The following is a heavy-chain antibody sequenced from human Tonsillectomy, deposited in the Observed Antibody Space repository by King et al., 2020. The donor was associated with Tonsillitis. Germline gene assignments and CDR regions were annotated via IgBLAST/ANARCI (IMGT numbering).Heavy chain of an antibody. Sequence: HVQLQQWGAGLLKPSETLSLTCAVYGGSFSGYYWSWIRQPPGKGLEWIGEISHSGSTNYNPSLKSRVTISVDTSKNQFSLKLSSVTAADTAVYYCAGAYDSSGYPLFDYWGQGTLVTVSS. CDR3: AGAYDSSGYPLFDY. V-gene: IGHV4-34*01. D-gene: IGHD3-22*01. CDR1: GGSFSGYY. J-gene: IGHJ4*02. CDR2: ISHSGST.